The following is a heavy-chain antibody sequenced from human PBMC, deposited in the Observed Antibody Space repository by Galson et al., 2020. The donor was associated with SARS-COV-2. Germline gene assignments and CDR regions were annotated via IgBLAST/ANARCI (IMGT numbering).Heavy chain of an antibody. CDR3: ARDLVGLLCGMDI. CDR1: GFTFSSYG. CDR2: IWYDGSNK. J-gene: IGHJ6*02. V-gene: IGHV3-33*01. D-gene: IGHD2-15*01. Sequence: GESLKISCAASGFTFSSYGMHWVRQAPGKGLEWVAVIWYDGSNKYYADSVKGRFTISRDNSKNTLYLQMNSLRAEDTAVYYCARDLVGLLCGMDIWGQGTTVTVSS.